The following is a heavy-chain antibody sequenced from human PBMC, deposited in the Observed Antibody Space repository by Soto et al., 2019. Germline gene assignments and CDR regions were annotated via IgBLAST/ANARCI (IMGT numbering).Heavy chain of an antibody. CDR1: GGSISSGGYY. V-gene: IGHV4-31*03. J-gene: IGHJ3*02. Sequence: QVQLQESGPGLVKPSQTLSLTCTVSGGSISSGGYYWSWIRQHPGKGLEWIGYIYYSGSTYYNPSLQSRVTISVVTSKNQFSLKLSSVTAADTAVYYCARSTGYCSSNSCYGDDAFDIWGQGTMVTVSS. CDR3: ARSTGYCSSNSCYGDDAFDI. CDR2: IYYSGST. D-gene: IGHD2-2*01.